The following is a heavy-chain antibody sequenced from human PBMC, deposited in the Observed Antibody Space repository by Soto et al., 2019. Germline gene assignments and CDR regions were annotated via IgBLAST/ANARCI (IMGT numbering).Heavy chain of an antibody. CDR3: AKVFVFTIREGFDY. J-gene: IGHJ4*02. V-gene: IGHV3-23*01. Sequence: GGSLRLSCAASGFTFSSYSMNWVRQAPGKGLEWVSVISGSGGSTYYADSVKGRFTVSRDNSKNTLYLQMNSLRAEDTAVYYCAKVFVFTIREGFDYWGLGTLVTVPQ. CDR1: GFTFSSYS. CDR2: ISGSGGST. D-gene: IGHD3-3*01.